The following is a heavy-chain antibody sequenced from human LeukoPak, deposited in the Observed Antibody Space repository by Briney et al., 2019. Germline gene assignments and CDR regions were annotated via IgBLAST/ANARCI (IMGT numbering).Heavy chain of an antibody. D-gene: IGHD1-26*01. CDR3: ARGEYEDLVDN. V-gene: IGHV4-59*01. Sequence: KPSGTLSLTCTVSGGSISDYYWSWIRQSPVRGLEWIGYLYYSGNTNYNPSLKSRLTISRDMAKNQFSLKLSSVTSADTAVYYCARGEYEDLVDNWGQGTLVTVSS. J-gene: IGHJ4*02. CDR1: GGSISDYY. CDR2: LYYSGNT.